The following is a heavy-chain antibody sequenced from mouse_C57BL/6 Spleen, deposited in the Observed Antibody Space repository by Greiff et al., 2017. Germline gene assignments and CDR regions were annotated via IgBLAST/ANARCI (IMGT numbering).Heavy chain of an antibody. D-gene: IGHD1-1*01. CDR1: GYTFTSYW. CDR3: ATPPLDGSSYFDY. Sequence: QVQLQQPGAELVKPGASVKLSCKASGYTFTSYWMPWVKQRPGQGLEWIGMIHPNSGSTNYNEKFKSKATLTVDKSSSTAYMQLSSLTSEDSAVYNSATPPLDGSSYFDYWGQGTTLTVSS. J-gene: IGHJ2*01. V-gene: IGHV1-64*01. CDR2: IHPNSGST.